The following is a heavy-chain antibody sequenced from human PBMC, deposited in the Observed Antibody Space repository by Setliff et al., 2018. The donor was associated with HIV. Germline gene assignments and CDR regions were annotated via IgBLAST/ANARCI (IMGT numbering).Heavy chain of an antibody. CDR2: MMTIFSTT. CDR1: AGSYSIFA. V-gene: IGHV1-69*05. J-gene: IGHJ6*03. CDR3: ARAVSTLIRGVTLNHFYYIDV. Sequence: ASVKVSCKSSAGSYSIFAINWVRQAPGQGLEWMGGMMTIFSTTNYARKFQGRITLASDTSTNTVYMELSSLTHEDTAIYFCARAVSTLIRGVTLNHFYYIDVWGTGTTVTVS. D-gene: IGHD3-10*01.